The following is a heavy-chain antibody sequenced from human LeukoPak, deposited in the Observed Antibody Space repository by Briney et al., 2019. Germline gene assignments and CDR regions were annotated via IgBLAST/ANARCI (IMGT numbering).Heavy chain of an antibody. Sequence: SETLSLTCAVYGGSFSGYYWSWIRQPPGKGLEWIGSIYYSGSTYYNPSLKSRVTISVDTSKNQFSLKLSSVTAADTAVYYCASRGSVVVVAATAYFDYWGQGTLVTVSS. CDR1: GGSFSGYY. J-gene: IGHJ4*02. V-gene: IGHV4-34*01. D-gene: IGHD2-15*01. CDR3: ASRGSVVVVAATAYFDY. CDR2: IYYSGST.